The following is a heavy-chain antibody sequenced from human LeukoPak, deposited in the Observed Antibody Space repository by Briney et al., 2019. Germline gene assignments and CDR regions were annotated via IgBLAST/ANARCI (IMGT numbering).Heavy chain of an antibody. CDR1: GGSISNTNW. CDR3: ARDIREVGATLYFDY. CDR2: ISLTGLT. D-gene: IGHD1-26*01. J-gene: IGHJ4*02. Sequence: SETLSLTCGVSGGSISNTNWWSWVRQPPGQGLEWIGEISLTGLTLYNPSLESRVTVSLDKSKNQLSLNLTSVTAADTAVYYCARDIREVGATLYFDYWGQGTQVTLS. V-gene: IGHV4-4*02.